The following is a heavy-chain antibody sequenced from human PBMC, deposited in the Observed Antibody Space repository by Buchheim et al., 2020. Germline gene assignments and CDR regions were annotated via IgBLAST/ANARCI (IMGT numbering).Heavy chain of an antibody. J-gene: IGHJ4*02. CDR1: GFTFSSYA. D-gene: IGHD2-21*02. V-gene: IGHV3-23*01. Sequence: EVQLLESGGGLVQPGGSLRLSCAASGFTFSSYAMSWVRQAPGKGLEWVSAISGSGGSTYYADSAKGRFTISRDNSKNTLYLQMNSLRAEDTAVYYCAKRVAGSIVVVTAAPQDYWGQGTL. CDR3: AKRVAGSIVVVTAAPQDY. CDR2: ISGSGGST.